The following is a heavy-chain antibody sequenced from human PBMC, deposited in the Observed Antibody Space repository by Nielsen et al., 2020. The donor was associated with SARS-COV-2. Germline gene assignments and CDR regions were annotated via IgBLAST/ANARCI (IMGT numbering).Heavy chain of an antibody. CDR1: GFTFSSYW. Sequence: GESLKISCAASGFTFSSYWMHWVRQAPGKGLVWVSRINSDGSSTSYADSVKGRFTISRDNAKNTLYLQMNSLRAEDTAVYYCAKDRGYNDWYFDLWGRGTLVTVSS. V-gene: IGHV3-74*01. CDR3: AKDRGYNDWYFDL. J-gene: IGHJ2*01. CDR2: INSDGSST. D-gene: IGHD5-24*01.